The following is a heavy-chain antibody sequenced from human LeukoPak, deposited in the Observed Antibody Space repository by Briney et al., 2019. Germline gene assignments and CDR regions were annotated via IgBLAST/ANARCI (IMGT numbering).Heavy chain of an antibody. CDR2: IYYSGST. CDR1: GGSISSSSYY. J-gene: IGHJ6*02. CDR3: ASNPRDYGSGSYYRAYSSYGMDV. Sequence: SETLSLTCTVSGGSISSSSYYWGWIRQPPGKGLEWIGSIYYSGSTNYNPSLKSRVTISVDTSKNQFSLKLSSVTAADTAVYYCASNPRDYGSGSYYRAYSSYGMDVWGQGTTVTVSS. D-gene: IGHD3-10*01. V-gene: IGHV4-39*07.